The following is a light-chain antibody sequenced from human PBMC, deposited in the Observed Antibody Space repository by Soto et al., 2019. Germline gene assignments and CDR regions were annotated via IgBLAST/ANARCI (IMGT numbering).Light chain of an antibody. J-gene: IGKJ5*01. CDR1: QNIFSW. CDR2: DAS. V-gene: IGKV1-33*01. Sequence: DIQMTQSPSTLSASIGDRVTITCRASQNIFSWLAWYQQKPGRAPKLLIYDASNLEAGVPSRFRGSGSGTDFTFTISRLQPEDIATYYCQQYENLPTFGQGTRLEIK. CDR3: QQYENLPT.